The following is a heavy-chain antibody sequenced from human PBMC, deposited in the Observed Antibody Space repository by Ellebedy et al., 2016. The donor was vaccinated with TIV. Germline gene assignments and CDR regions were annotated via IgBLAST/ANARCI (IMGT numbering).Heavy chain of an antibody. Sequence: SETLSLXCTVSGYSISSGYYWGWIRQPAGKGLEWIGRIYTSGSTNYNPSLKSRVTMSVDTSKNQFSLKLSSVTAADTAVYYCAREPYYGSGLDYWGQGTLVTVSS. V-gene: IGHV4-61*02. CDR3: AREPYYGSGLDY. CDR2: IYTSGST. D-gene: IGHD3-10*01. J-gene: IGHJ4*02. CDR1: GYSISSGYY.